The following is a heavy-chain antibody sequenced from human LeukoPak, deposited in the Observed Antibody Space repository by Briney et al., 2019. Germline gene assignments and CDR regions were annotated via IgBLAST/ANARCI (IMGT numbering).Heavy chain of an antibody. V-gene: IGHV5-51*01. Sequence: GESLKISCKGSGYSFTSYWIGWVRQVPGKGLEWMGIIYPGDSDTRYSPSFQGQVTISADKSIGTAYLQWSSLKASDTAMYYCARRRYYYDSSGSLYYFDYWGQGTLVTVSS. CDR2: IYPGDSDT. D-gene: IGHD3-22*01. CDR3: ARRRYYYDSSGSLYYFDY. CDR1: GYSFTSYW. J-gene: IGHJ4*02.